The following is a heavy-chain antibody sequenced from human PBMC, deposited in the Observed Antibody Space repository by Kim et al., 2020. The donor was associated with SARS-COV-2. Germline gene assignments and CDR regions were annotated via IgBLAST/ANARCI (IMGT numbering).Heavy chain of an antibody. Sequence: GGSLRLSCAASGFTFSTYWMYWVRQAPGKGLVWVSRINSDGSSTNYADSVKGRFTISRDNAKNTLYLQMNRLRAEDTAVYYCARPSSTSCPGYDMDVWGKGTTVTVSS. J-gene: IGHJ6*03. CDR3: ARPSSTSCPGYDMDV. CDR1: GFTFSTYW. CDR2: INSDGSST. D-gene: IGHD2-2*01. V-gene: IGHV3-74*01.